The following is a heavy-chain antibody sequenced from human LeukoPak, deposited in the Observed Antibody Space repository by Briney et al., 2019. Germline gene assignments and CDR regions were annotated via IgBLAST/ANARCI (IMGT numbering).Heavy chain of an antibody. J-gene: IGHJ4*02. CDR1: GYTFTGYY. CDR3: ARGVGTTGWVYYFDY. V-gene: IGHV1-69*13. Sequence: ASVKVSCKASGYTFTGYYMHWVRRAPGQGLEWMGGIIPIFGTANDPQKFQGRVTITADESTSTTYMELTSLRPEDTAVYYCARGVGTTGWVYYFDYWGQGTLVTVSS. D-gene: IGHD1-26*01. CDR2: IIPIFGTA.